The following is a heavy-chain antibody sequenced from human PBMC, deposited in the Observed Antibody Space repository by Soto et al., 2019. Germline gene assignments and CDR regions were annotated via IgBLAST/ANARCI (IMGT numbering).Heavy chain of an antibody. CDR1: GFTFSGSA. J-gene: IGHJ3*02. Sequence: GGSLRLSCAASGFTFSGSALHWVRQASGKGLEWIGRIKSKENNYATEYAASVKGRFTISRDDSKNTAYLQMNSLKSEDTAVYYCTRLANGFDIWGQGTMVTVSS. CDR3: TRLANGFDI. V-gene: IGHV3-73*01. CDR2: IKSKENNYAT.